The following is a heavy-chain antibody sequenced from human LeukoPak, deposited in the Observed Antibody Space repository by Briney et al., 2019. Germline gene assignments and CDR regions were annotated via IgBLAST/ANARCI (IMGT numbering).Heavy chain of an antibody. CDR3: AREYGELDY. V-gene: IGHV7-4-1*02. CDR2: INTNTGNP. CDR1: GYIFTNYA. D-gene: IGHD1-7*01. J-gene: IGHJ4*02. Sequence: ASVKVSRKASGYIFTNYAMHWVRQAPGQGLEWMGWINTNTGNPTYAQGFTGRFVFSLDTSVSTAYLQISSLKAEDTAVYYCAREYGELDYWGQGTLVTVSS.